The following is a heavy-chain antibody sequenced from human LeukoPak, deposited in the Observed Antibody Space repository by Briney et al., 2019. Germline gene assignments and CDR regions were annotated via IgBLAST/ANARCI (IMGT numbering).Heavy chain of an antibody. J-gene: IGHJ4*02. CDR1: GGSISSGSYY. Sequence: SETLSLTCTVSGGSISSGSYYWGWIRQPPGKGLEWIGSIYYSGSTYYNPSPKSRVTISVDTSKNQFSLRLSSVTAADTAVYYCARSFHSSSWYGHWGQGTLVTVSS. CDR3: ARSFHSSSWYGH. D-gene: IGHD6-13*01. V-gene: IGHV4-39*07. CDR2: IYYSGST.